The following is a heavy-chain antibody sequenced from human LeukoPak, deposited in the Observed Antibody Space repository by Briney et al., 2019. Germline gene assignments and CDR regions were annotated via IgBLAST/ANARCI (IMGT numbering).Heavy chain of an antibody. V-gene: IGHV1-18*01. CDR2: ISGYNGNT. J-gene: IGHJ4*02. Sequence: GASVKVSCKASGYTFTTYNINWVRQAPGQGLEWMGWISGYNGNTNYAQKLQGRVTMTTDTSTSTAYMELSSLRSEDTAVYYCARSLNYYDSSGPPDYWGQGTLVTVSS. CDR1: GYTFTTYN. CDR3: ARSLNYYDSSGPPDY. D-gene: IGHD3-22*01.